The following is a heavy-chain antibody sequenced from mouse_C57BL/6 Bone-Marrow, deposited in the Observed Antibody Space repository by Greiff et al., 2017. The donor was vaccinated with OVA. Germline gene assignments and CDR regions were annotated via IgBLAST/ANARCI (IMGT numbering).Heavy chain of an antibody. CDR1: GFTFSDFY. J-gene: IGHJ4*01. D-gene: IGHD2-5*01. Sequence: EVQGVESGGGLVQSGRSLRLSCATSGFTFSDFYMEWVRQAPGKGLEWIAASRNKANDYTTEYSASVKGRFIVSRDTSQSILYLQMNALRAEDTAIYYCARDASYSNYGMDYWGQGTSVTVSS. V-gene: IGHV7-1*01. CDR3: ARDASYSNYGMDY. CDR2: SRNKANDYTT.